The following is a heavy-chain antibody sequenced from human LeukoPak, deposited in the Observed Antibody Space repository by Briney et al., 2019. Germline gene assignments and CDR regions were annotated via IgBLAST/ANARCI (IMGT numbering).Heavy chain of an antibody. V-gene: IGHV4-4*07. D-gene: IGHD3-9*01. Sequence: SGTLSLTCTVTGGFISSYYWRWLRQPAGKGLEWIGRIYTSGSTNYNPSLKSRVTMSVDTSKNQFSLKLSSVTAADTAVYYCARGGVDWTFDYWGQGTLVTVSS. CDR2: IYTSGST. J-gene: IGHJ4*02. CDR3: ARGGVDWTFDY. CDR1: GGFISSYY.